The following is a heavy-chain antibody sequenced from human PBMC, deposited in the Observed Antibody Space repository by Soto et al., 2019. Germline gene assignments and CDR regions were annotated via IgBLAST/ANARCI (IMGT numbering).Heavy chain of an antibody. CDR3: ARDGASIAVADYYYYYYMDV. J-gene: IGHJ6*03. CDR2: ISAYNGNT. CDR1: GYTFTSYG. Sequence: ASVKVSCKASGYTFTSYGISWVRRAPGQGLEWMGWISAYNGNTNYAQKLQGRVTMTTDTSTSTAYMELRSLRSDDTAVYYCARDGASIAVADYYYYYYMDVWGKGTTVTVSS. D-gene: IGHD6-19*01. V-gene: IGHV1-18*01.